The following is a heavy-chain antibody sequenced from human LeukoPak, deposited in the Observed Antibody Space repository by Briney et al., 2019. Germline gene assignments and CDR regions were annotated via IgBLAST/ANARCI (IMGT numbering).Heavy chain of an antibody. CDR3: AREGSGLDY. CDR1: GFTFRSHK. CDR2: ISYDGSNK. Sequence: GGSLRLSCAASGFTFRSHKTHWVRQAPGKGLEWVTIISYDGSNKLYADSVKGRFTISRDNSKNTLYLQMNSLRVEDTAVYYCAREGSGLDYWGQGTLVTASS. J-gene: IGHJ4*02. V-gene: IGHV3-30-3*01. D-gene: IGHD6-19*01.